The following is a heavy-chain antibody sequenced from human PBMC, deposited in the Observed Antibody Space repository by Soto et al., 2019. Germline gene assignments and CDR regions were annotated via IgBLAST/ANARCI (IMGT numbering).Heavy chain of an antibody. CDR1: GGSISSSRYY. J-gene: IGHJ3*02. CDR3: ASLGLFHVNAFEI. Sequence: PSATLSLTCTVSGGSISSSRYYWGWIRQPPGKGQEWIGTIYYSGSTYYNPSLKSRVTISVDTSKNQFSLKLSFVTAADMVVYYCASLGLFHVNAFEIWGQGTMVTVSS. V-gene: IGHV4-39*01. D-gene: IGHD3-22*01. CDR2: IYYSGST.